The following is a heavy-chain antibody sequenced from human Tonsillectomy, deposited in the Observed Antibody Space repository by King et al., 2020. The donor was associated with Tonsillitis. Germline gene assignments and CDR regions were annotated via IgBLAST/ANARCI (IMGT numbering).Heavy chain of an antibody. CDR1: GGSISSGGYS. D-gene: IGHD3-3*01. J-gene: IGHJ4*02. CDR3: ARAVGDFWSGYYVVDY. V-gene: IGHV4-30-4*07. Sequence: LQLQESGPGLVKPSQTLSLTCAVSGGSISSGGYSWSWIRQPPGKGLEWIGYIYYSGSTYYNPSLKSRVTISVDTSKNQFSLKLSSVTAADTAVYYCARAVGDFWSGYYVVDYWGQGTLVTVSS. CDR2: IYYSGST.